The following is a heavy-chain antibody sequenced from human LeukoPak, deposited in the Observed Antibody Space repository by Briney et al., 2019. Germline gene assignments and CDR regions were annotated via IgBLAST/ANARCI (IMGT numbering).Heavy chain of an antibody. J-gene: IGHJ4*02. V-gene: IGHV3-23*01. CDR2: ISGSGGST. D-gene: IGHD3-10*01. CDR1: GFTFSSFA. Sequence: GGSLRLSCAASGFTFSSFAMSWVRQAPGKGLEWVSGISGSGGSTYYADSVKGRFTISRDNSKNTLYLQMNSLRAEDTAVYYCAQGSGSCTYWGQGTLVTVSS. CDR3: AQGSGSCTY.